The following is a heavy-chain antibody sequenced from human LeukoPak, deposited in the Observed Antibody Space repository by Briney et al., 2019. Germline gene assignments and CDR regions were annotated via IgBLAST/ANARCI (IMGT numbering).Heavy chain of an antibody. CDR2: INPNSGGT. J-gene: IGHJ4*02. D-gene: IGHD2-2*02. CDR3: ARDRPNCSSTSCYII. CDR1: GYTFTGYY. V-gene: IGHV1-2*06. Sequence: ASVKVSCKASGYTFTGYYMHWVRQAPGQGLEWMGRINPNSGGTNYAQKFQGRVTMTRDTSISTAYMELSRLRSDDTAVYYCARDRPNCSSTSCYIIWGQGTRVTVSS.